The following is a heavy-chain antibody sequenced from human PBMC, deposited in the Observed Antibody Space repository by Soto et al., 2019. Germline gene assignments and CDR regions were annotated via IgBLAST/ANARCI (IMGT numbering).Heavy chain of an antibody. CDR3: VKGVRQPDF. D-gene: IGHD1-1*01. J-gene: IGHJ4*02. CDR2: ISGDTTDT. V-gene: IGHV3-11*06. Sequence: GGSLRLSCAASGFTFSDWYMSWIRQAPGRGLEWVSYISGDTTDTNYADSVKGRFTISRDNAKNSLYLQMNGLRADDTAVYYCVKGVRQPDFWGRGTLVTVSS. CDR1: GFTFSDWY.